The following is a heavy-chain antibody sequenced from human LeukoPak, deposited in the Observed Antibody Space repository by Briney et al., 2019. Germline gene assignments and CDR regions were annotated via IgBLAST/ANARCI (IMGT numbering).Heavy chain of an antibody. Sequence: ASVKVSCKASGYTFTSYGISWVRQAPGQGLEWMGWISAYNGNTNYAQKLQGRVTMTTDTSTSTAYMELRSLRAEDTAVYYCAKDLIRRGLSSWGYLFDYWGQGTLVTVSS. CDR1: GYTFTSYG. CDR2: ISAYNGNT. D-gene: IGHD6-13*01. V-gene: IGHV1-18*01. CDR3: AKDLIRRGLSSWGYLFDY. J-gene: IGHJ4*02.